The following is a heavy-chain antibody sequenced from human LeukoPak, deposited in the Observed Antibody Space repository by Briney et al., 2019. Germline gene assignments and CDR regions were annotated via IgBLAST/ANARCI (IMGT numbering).Heavy chain of an antibody. V-gene: IGHV3-23*01. CDR1: GFTFSSYA. CDR2: ISGSGGTT. CDR3: AKQAGGSGNYYYY. J-gene: IGHJ4*02. D-gene: IGHD3-10*01. Sequence: GGSLRLSCEASGFTFSSYAMSWVRQAPGKGLEWVSAISGSGGTTYYADSVKGRFTISRDNSKNTLYLQMSSLRAEDTAVYFCAKQAGGSGNYYYYWGQETLVTVSS.